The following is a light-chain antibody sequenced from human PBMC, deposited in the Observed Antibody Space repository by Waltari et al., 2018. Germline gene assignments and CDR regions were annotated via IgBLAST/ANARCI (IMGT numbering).Light chain of an antibody. CDR2: KDK. CDR1: ALPKQY. V-gene: IGLV3-25*03. J-gene: IGLJ2*01. Sequence: SYDLTQPPSVSVSPGQTARITCPGDALPKQYGYWYQPKSGHAPVLMIFKDKERPSGIPERFSGSSSGTTVTLTISGVQAEDEADYYCQSVDSSATYVIFGGGTKLTVL. CDR3: QSVDSSATYVI.